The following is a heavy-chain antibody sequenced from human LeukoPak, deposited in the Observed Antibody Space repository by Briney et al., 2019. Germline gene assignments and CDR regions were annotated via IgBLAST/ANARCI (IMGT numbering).Heavy chain of an antibody. J-gene: IGHJ4*02. CDR3: ARGIVAPYYYGSGSYYRFDY. CDR2: INHSGST. CDR1: GGSISSSSFY. Sequence: SETLSLTCTFTGGSISSSSFYWSWIRQPPGKGLEWIGEINHSGSTNYNPSLKSRVTISVDTSKNQFSLKLSSVTAADTAVYYCARGIVAPYYYGSGSYYRFDYWGQGTLVTVSS. D-gene: IGHD3-10*01. V-gene: IGHV4-39*07.